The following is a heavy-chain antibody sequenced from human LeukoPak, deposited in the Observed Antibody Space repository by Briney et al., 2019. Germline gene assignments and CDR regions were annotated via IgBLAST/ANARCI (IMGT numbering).Heavy chain of an antibody. V-gene: IGHV3-53*01. CDR2: IYSDGST. J-gene: IGHJ4*02. CDR1: GFTVSSKY. D-gene: IGHD6-19*01. CDR3: ARVVAVAGIYYFDY. Sequence: GGSLRLSCAASGFTVSSKYMSWVRQAPGEGLEWVSVIYSDGSTYYTDSVKGRFIISRDNSKNTLYLQMNSLRAEDTAVYYCARVVAVAGIYYFDYWVQGTLVTVSS.